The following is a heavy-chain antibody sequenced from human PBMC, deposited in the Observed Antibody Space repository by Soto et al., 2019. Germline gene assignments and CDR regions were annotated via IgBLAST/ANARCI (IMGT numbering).Heavy chain of an antibody. CDR1: GFTFSSYG. Sequence: QVQPVESGGGVVQPGRSLRLSCAASGFTFSSYGMHWVRQAPGKGLEWVAVIWYDGSNKYYADSVKGRFTISRDNSKNTLYLQMNSLRAEDTAVYYCARDGAGKAGFDYWGQGTLVTVSS. CDR3: ARDGAGKAGFDY. D-gene: IGHD6-19*01. J-gene: IGHJ4*02. CDR2: IWYDGSNK. V-gene: IGHV3-33*01.